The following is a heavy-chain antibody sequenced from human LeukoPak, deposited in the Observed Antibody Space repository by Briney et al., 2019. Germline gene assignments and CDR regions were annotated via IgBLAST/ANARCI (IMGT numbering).Heavy chain of an antibody. CDR2: ISHTGTT. D-gene: IGHD6-6*01. CDR3: ATREHHVLRTPGDY. Sequence: PSETLSLTCTVPGGSITISDYYWGWIRLPPGKGLEWIGTISHTGTTYYNPSLQSRVTISVGKSKNQFSLKLSSVTAADTAVYYCATREHHVLRTPGDYWGQGTLVTVSS. CDR1: GGSITISDYY. J-gene: IGHJ4*02. V-gene: IGHV4-39*01.